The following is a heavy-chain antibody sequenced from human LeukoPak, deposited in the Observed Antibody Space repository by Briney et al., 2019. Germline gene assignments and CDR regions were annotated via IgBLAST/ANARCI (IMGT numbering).Heavy chain of an antibody. V-gene: IGHV4-30-4*08. CDR3: AKSYSSSLIDD. J-gene: IGHJ4*02. D-gene: IGHD6-13*01. Sequence: PSQTLSLTCTVSGGSSSSGDYYWGWIRQPPGKGLEWIGYIYNSGSTYYNPSLKSRVTISVDTSKNQFSLKLSSVTAADTAVYYCAKSYSSSLIDDWGQGTLVTVSS. CDR2: IYNSGST. CDR1: GGSSSSGDYY.